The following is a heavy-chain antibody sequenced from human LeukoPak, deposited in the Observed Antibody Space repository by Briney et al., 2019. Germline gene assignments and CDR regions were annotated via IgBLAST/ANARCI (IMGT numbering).Heavy chain of an antibody. Sequence: PGGSLRLSCAASGFTFSSYAMSWVRQVPGKGLEWVSDIGGSGGSAGNTYYADSVKGRFTISRDNSKNTLYLQMNSLRADDTAVYYCAREWYCSGDSCYPPGYGMDVWGQGTTVTVSS. V-gene: IGHV3-23*01. CDR2: IGGSGGSAGNT. CDR1: GFTFSSYA. CDR3: AREWYCSGDSCYPPGYGMDV. J-gene: IGHJ6*02. D-gene: IGHD2-15*01.